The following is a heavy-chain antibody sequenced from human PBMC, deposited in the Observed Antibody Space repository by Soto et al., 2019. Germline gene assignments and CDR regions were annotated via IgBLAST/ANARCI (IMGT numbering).Heavy chain of an antibody. CDR1: GYSFTSYW. J-gene: IGHJ6*02. Sequence: GESLKISCKGSGYSFTSYWISWVRQMPGKGLEWMGRIDPSDSYTNYSPSFQGHVTISADKSISTAYLQWSSLKASDTAMYYCARRQIWSRYYYYYGMDVWGQGTTVTVSS. CDR2: IDPSDSYT. D-gene: IGHD5-18*01. V-gene: IGHV5-10-1*01. CDR3: ARRQIWSRYYYYYGMDV.